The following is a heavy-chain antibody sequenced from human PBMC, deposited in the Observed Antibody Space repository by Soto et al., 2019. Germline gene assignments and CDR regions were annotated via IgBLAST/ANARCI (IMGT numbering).Heavy chain of an antibody. V-gene: IGHV3-48*01. Sequence: PGGSLRLSCAASGFTFSSYSMNWVRQAPGKGLEWVSYISSSSSTIYYADSVKGRFTISRDNAKNSLYLQMNSLRAEDTAVYYCAKASLGYDSSGYPYFDYWGQGTLVTVSS. J-gene: IGHJ4*02. CDR2: ISSSSSTI. D-gene: IGHD3-22*01. CDR3: AKASLGYDSSGYPYFDY. CDR1: GFTFSSYS.